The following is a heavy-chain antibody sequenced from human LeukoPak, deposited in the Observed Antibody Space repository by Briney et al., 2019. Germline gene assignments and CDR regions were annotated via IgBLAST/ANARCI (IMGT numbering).Heavy chain of an antibody. D-gene: IGHD6-13*01. CDR2: IGGSGRYT. Sequence: GGSLRLSCAASGFTFSTYAMIWVRQAPGKGLEWVSVIGGSGRYTYYADSVKGRFTISRDNSKDTLYLQMNSLRAEDTAVYYCARDWYDYWGQGTLVTVSS. J-gene: IGHJ4*02. V-gene: IGHV3-23*01. CDR1: GFTFSTYA. CDR3: ARDWYDY.